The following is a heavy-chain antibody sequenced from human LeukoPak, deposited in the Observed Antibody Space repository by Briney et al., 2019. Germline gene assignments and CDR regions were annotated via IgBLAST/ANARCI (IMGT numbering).Heavy chain of an antibody. CDR1: GFTFSSYA. Sequence: PGGSLRLSCAASGFTFSSYAMHWVRQAPGKGLEWVSAISGSGGSTYYADSVKGRFTISRDNSKNTLYLQMDSLRAEDTAVYYCAKDSPNYYDSSGYHPGGAFDIWGQGTMITVSS. V-gene: IGHV3-23*01. CDR3: AKDSPNYYDSSGYHPGGAFDI. J-gene: IGHJ3*02. D-gene: IGHD3-22*01. CDR2: ISGSGGST.